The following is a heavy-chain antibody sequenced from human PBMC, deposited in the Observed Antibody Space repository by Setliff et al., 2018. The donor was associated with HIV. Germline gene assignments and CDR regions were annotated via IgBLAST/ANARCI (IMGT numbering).Heavy chain of an antibody. V-gene: IGHV4-59*08. J-gene: IGHJ3*02. CDR2: IFDSGST. CDR3: VRHGPQTPPFFHI. CDR1: GASISSYY. Sequence: PSETLSLTCSVSGASISSYYLSWIRQPPGKGLEWIGYIFDSGSTNYNLSLKSRVTMSLDTSRNQFSLRLRSVTAADTAVYYCVRHGPQTPPFFHIWGHGTMVTVSS.